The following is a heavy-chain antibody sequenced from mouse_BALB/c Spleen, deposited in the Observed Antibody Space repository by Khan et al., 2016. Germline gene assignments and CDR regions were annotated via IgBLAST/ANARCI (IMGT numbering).Heavy chain of an antibody. J-gene: IGHJ2*01. CDR3: ARENYRYYFDY. CDR1: AFTFSTYG. D-gene: IGHD2-14*01. V-gene: IGHV5-6-3*01. CDR2: INSNGGST. Sequence: EVELVESGGGLVQPGGSLKLSCAASAFTFSTYGMSWVRQTPDKRLELVATINSNGGSTYYPDSVMGRFTISRDNAKNTLYLQMSSLKSEDTAMYYCARENYRYYFDYWGQGTTLTVSS.